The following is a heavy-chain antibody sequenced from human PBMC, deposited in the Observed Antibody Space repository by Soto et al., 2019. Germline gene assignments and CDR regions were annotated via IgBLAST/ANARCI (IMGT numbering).Heavy chain of an antibody. CDR2: IYYSGST. CDR3: ARDPLSHGDHFYLDY. Sequence: SETLSLTCTVSGGSVSSGDFYWSWIRQPPGKGLEWIGNIYYSGSTNYNPSLKSRATISVDTSKNQFSLKVSSVTAADTAVYYCARDPLSHGDHFYLDYWGQGALVTVSS. V-gene: IGHV4-61*08. D-gene: IGHD4-17*01. CDR1: GGSVSSGDFY. J-gene: IGHJ4*02.